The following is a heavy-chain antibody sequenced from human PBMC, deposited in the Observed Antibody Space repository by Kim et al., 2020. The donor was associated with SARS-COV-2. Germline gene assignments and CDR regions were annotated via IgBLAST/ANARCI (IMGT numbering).Heavy chain of an antibody. CDR2: INPSGGST. CDR3: ARGGGSYYGGTYYYYGMDV. Sequence: ASVKVSCKASGYTFTSYYMHWVRQAPGQGLEWMGIINPSGGSTSYAQKFKGRVTMTKDTSTSTVYMALSSLRSEDTAVYYCARGGGSYYGGTYYYYGMDVWGQGTTVTVSS. J-gene: IGHJ6*02. CDR1: GYTFTSYY. V-gene: IGHV1-46*01. D-gene: IGHD1-26*01.